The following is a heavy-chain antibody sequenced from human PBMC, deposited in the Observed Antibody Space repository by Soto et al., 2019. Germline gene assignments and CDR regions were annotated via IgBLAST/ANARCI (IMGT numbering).Heavy chain of an antibody. J-gene: IGHJ4*02. CDR3: AISQDRGGRTTFIY. CDR1: GFTFDDNA. Sequence: HPGGSLRLSCAVSGFTFDDNAMHWVRQAPEKGMEWDSGMNWKSDIGYADSVKGRSTISRDNAENSLYLQMNSLRAEDTALYYCAISQDRGGRTTFIYWGQGTQVTVSS. CDR2: MNWKSDI. D-gene: IGHD3-16*01. V-gene: IGHV3-9*01.